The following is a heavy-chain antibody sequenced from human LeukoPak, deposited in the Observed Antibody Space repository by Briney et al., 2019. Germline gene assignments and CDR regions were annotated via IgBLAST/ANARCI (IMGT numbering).Heavy chain of an antibody. CDR3: ARAVGWGHDDKHTAFDL. V-gene: IGHV7-4-1*02. D-gene: IGHD3-16*01. Sequence: ASVKVSCKASGYTFSNYAINWVRQAPGQGLEWMGWINTNTGNPTYAQGLTGRSVFSLDTSVTTAYLQISRLQTDDTAMYFCARAVGWGHDDKHTAFDLWGQGTMVTVSA. CDR1: GYTFSNYA. CDR2: INTNTGNP. J-gene: IGHJ3*01.